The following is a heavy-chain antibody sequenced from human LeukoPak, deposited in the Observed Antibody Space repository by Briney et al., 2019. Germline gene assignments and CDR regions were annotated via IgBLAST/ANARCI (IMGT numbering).Heavy chain of an antibody. CDR1: GGSISSSSYY. Sequence: PSETLSLTCTVSGGSISSSSYYWGWIRQPPGKGLEWIGSIYYSGSTYYNPSLKSRVTISLDTSKNQFSLRLSSVTAADTAVYYCARDGEMATIENYFVYWGQGTLVTVSS. J-gene: IGHJ4*02. CDR3: ARDGEMATIENYFVY. D-gene: IGHD5-24*01. CDR2: IYYSGST. V-gene: IGHV4-39*07.